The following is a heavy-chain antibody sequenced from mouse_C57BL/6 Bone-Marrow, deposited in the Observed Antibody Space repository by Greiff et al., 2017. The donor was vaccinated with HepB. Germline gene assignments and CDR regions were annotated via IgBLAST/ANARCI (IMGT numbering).Heavy chain of an antibody. CDR3: TRTYYYGSN. J-gene: IGHJ2*01. D-gene: IGHD1-1*01. V-gene: IGHV1-15*01. CDR1: GYTFTDYE. CDR2: IDPETGGT. Sequence: QVQLQQSGAELVRPGASVTLSCKASGYTFTDYEMHWVKQTPVHGLEWIGAIDPETGGTAYNQKFKGKAILTADKSSSTAYMELRSLTSEDSAVYYCTRTYYYGSNWGQGTTLTVSS.